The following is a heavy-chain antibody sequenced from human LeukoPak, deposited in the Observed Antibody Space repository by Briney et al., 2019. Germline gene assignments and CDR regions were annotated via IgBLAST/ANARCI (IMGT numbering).Heavy chain of an antibody. CDR1: GFTFSGFS. D-gene: IGHD3-10*01. CDR2: ISSSSSYI. J-gene: IGHJ4*02. CDR3: AREANYGSGSPDY. V-gene: IGHV3-21*01. Sequence: PGGSLRFSCAPSGFTFSGFSMTWSRQAPGKGWEGVPSISSSSSYIYYEDSVKGRFTISRDNAKNSLYLQMNSLRAEDTAVYYCAREANYGSGSPDYWGQGTLVTVSS.